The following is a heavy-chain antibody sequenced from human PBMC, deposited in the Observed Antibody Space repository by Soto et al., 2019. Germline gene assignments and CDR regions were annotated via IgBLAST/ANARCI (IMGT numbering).Heavy chain of an antibody. D-gene: IGHD3-16*01. J-gene: IGHJ6*02. Sequence: SVKVSCKASGGTFSSHAMSWVRQAPGQGLEWMGGIIPFFKAANYAQKFQGRVTITADDSTSTAYMDLYSLRSEDTAVYYCARDVPLNYYDGTFSYYAMDVWGQGTTVTVYS. CDR3: ARDVPLNYYDGTFSYYAMDV. CDR2: IIPFFKAA. V-gene: IGHV1-69*13. CDR1: GGTFSSHA.